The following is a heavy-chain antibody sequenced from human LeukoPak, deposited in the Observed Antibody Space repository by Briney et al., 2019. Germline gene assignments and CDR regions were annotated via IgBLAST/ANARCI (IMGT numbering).Heavy chain of an antibody. CDR2: ISGSGGST. CDR1: GLILSSYA. D-gene: IGHD2-15*01. Sequence: TGGSLRLSCAASGLILSSYAMSWVRQAPGKGLEWVSAISGSGGSTYYADSVKGRFTISRDNSKNTLYLQMNSLRAEDTAVYYCAKVGRPALDYWGQGTLVTVSS. CDR3: AKVGRPALDY. V-gene: IGHV3-23*01. J-gene: IGHJ4*02.